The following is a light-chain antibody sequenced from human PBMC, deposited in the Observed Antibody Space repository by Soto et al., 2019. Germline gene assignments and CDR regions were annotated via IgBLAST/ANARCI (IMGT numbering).Light chain of an antibody. CDR2: GAS. V-gene: IGKV3-15*01. CDR1: QSISTN. Sequence: EILMTQSPATLSVSPGERATLSCRASQSISTNLAWYQQKPGQAPRLLIYGASIRATGVPARLSGSGSGTDFTLTISSLQSEDFAVYYCQQSYSTPFTFGQGTKLEIK. J-gene: IGKJ2*01. CDR3: QQSYSTPFT.